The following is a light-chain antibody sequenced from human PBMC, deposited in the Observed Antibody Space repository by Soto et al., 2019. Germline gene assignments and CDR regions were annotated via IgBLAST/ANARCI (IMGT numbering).Light chain of an antibody. J-gene: IGLJ2*01. CDR3: SSYTSSSLVV. Sequence: QSALTQPASVSGSPGQSITISCTGTSSDVGGYNYVSWYQQHPGKAPKLMIYEVSNRPSGVSNRFSGSKSGNPASLTISGLQAEDEADYYCSSYTSSSLVVFGGGTKLTVL. CDR2: EVS. CDR1: SSDVGGYNY. V-gene: IGLV2-14*01.